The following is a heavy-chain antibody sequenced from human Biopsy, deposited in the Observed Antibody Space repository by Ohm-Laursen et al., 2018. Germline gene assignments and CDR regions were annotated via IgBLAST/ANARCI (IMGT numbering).Heavy chain of an antibody. J-gene: IGHJ5*01. Sequence: GSLRLSCTASGFTFSSYAMTWFRQAPGKGLEWVSTISGNSDIIYDTDSVKGRFTISRDDAKRSLYLQMNSLRADDSAVYFCAREQPALSGGGSWFDSWGQGTLVIVSS. D-gene: IGHD6-19*01. V-gene: IGHV3-21*01. CDR1: GFTFSSYA. CDR3: AREQPALSGGGSWFDS. CDR2: ISGNSDII.